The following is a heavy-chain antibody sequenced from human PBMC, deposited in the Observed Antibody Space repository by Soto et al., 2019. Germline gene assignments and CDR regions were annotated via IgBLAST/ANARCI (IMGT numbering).Heavy chain of an antibody. CDR3: ARSTGATANWFDP. CDR1: GGSINSNNW. J-gene: IGHJ5*02. D-gene: IGHD5-12*01. CDR2: IYHLGNT. V-gene: IGHV4-4*02. Sequence: QVQLQESGPGLVKPSGTLSLTCAVSGGSINSNNWWSWVRQPPGKGLEWIGEIYHLGNTNYNPSRGSRDTISVDKSKNQFARTLTSVTAADPAVYYCARSTGATANWFDPWGQGTLVTVSS.